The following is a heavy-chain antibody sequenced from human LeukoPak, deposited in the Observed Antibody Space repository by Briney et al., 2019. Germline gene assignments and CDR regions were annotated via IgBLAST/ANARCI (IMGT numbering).Heavy chain of an antibody. CDR3: ARHVKLLDAFDI. CDR1: GGSISSYY. CDR2: IYYSGST. V-gene: IGHV4-39*01. D-gene: IGHD2/OR15-2a*01. J-gene: IGHJ3*02. Sequence: SETLSLTCTVSGGSISSYYWGWIRQPPGKGLEWIGSIYYSGSTYYNPSLKSRVTISVDTSKNQFSLKLSSVTAADTAVYYCARHVKLLDAFDIWGQGTMVTVSS.